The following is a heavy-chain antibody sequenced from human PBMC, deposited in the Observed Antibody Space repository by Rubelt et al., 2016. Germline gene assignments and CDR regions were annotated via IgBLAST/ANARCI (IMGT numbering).Heavy chain of an antibody. CDR1: GYTFTSYG. D-gene: IGHD6-19*01. Sequence: QVQLVQSGAEVKKPGASVKVSCKASGYTFTSYGISWVRQAPGQGLEWMGWISAYNGNTNNAQKLQGRVTMTTDTSTSKVYMELRSLRADDTVVYYCARDGVFSSGWYYFDYWGQGTVLTVSS. V-gene: IGHV1-18*01. CDR3: ARDGVFSSGWYYFDY. J-gene: IGHJ4*02. CDR2: ISAYNGNT.